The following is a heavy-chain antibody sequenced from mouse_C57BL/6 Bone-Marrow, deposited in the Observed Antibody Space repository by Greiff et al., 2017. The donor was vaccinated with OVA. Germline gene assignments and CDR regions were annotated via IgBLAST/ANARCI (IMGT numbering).Heavy chain of an antibody. J-gene: IGHJ1*03. Sequence: VQLQQSGPELVKPGASVKMSCKASGYTFTDYNMHWVKQSHGKSLEWIGYINPNNGGTSYNQKFKGKATLTVNKSSSTAYMELRSLTSEDSAVYYYARPYYYGSSYWYFDVWGTGTTVTVSS. CDR3: ARPYYYGSSYWYFDV. V-gene: IGHV1-22*01. CDR2: INPNNGGT. D-gene: IGHD1-1*01. CDR1: GYTFTDYN.